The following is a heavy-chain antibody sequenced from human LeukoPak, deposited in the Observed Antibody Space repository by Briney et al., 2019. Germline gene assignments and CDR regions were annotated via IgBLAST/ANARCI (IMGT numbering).Heavy chain of an antibody. Sequence: GGSLRLSCAASGFTFSGSAMHWVRQASGKGLEWVGRIRSKANSYATAYAASVKGRFTISRDDSKNTAYLQMNSLKTEDTAVYYCTSREGRAGHSGYYSDCWGQGTLVTVSS. J-gene: IGHJ4*02. CDR2: IRSKANSYAT. CDR3: TSREGRAGHSGYYSDC. V-gene: IGHV3-73*01. D-gene: IGHD3-22*01. CDR1: GFTFSGSA.